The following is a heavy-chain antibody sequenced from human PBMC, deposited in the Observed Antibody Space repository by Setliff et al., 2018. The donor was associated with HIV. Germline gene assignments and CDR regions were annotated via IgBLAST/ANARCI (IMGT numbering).Heavy chain of an antibody. CDR1: GGSISSSSYY. V-gene: IGHV4-39*07. J-gene: IGHJ5*02. CDR2: IYYSGST. CDR3: ARDMTYFYDSSGSLGWVDP. Sequence: SETLSLTCTVSGGSISSSSYYWGWIRQPPGKGLEWIGSIYYSGSTYYNPSLKSRVTISVDTSKNQFSLNLRSVTAADTAVYYCARDMTYFYDSSGSLGWVDPWGQGTLVTVSS. D-gene: IGHD3-22*01.